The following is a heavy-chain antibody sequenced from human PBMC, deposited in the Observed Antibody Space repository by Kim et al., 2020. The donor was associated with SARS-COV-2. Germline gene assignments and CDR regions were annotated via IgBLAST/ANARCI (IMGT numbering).Heavy chain of an antibody. Sequence: GGSLRLSCAASGFTFSSYAMHWVRQAPGKGLEWVAVISYDGSNKYYADSVKGRFTISRDNSKNTLYLQMNSLRAEDTAVYYCAEGTPVLRYFDWLLLQGDYWGQGTLVTVSS. CDR1: GFTFSSYA. V-gene: IGHV3-30*04. CDR3: AEGTPVLRYFDWLLLQGDY. CDR2: ISYDGSNK. D-gene: IGHD3-9*01. J-gene: IGHJ4*02.